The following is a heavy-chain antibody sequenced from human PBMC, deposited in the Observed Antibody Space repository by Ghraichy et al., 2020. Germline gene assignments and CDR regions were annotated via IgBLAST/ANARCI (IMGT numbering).Heavy chain of an antibody. V-gene: IGHV3-9*01. CDR2: ISRNSGSI. CDR3: AKDLGGDSIAYTPLDH. J-gene: IGHJ4*02. CDR1: GFTFDDYA. Sequence: GGSLRLSCAASGFTFDDYAMHWVRQAPGKGLEWVSGISRNSGSIGYADSVKGRFTISRDNVKNSLYLQMTSLRTEDTALYYCAKDLGGDSIAYTPLDHWGQGTLVTVAT. D-gene: IGHD3-22*01.